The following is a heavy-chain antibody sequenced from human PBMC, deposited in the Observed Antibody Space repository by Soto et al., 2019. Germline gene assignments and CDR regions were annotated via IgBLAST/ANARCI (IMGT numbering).Heavy chain of an antibody. CDR1: GGSISSYY. V-gene: IGHV4-34*01. CDR2: INHSGST. J-gene: IGHJ3*02. Sequence: LSLTCTVSGGSISSYYWSWIRQPPGKGLEWIGEINHSGSTNYNPSLKSRVTISVDTSKNQFSLKLSSVTAADTAVYYCARRAQDAFDIWGQGTMVTVSS. CDR3: ARRAQDAFDI.